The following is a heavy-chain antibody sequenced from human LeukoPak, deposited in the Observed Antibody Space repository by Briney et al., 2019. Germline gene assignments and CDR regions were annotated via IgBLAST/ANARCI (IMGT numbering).Heavy chain of an antibody. Sequence: PGGSLRLSCAASGFTFSSYAMHWVRQAPGKGLEWVSSISSSSTYIYYADSVKGRFTTSRDNSKNTLYLQMNSLRAEDTAVYYCASLRYDILTGFLDYWGQGTLVTVSS. V-gene: IGHV3-21*04. CDR1: GFTFSSYA. CDR3: ASLRYDILTGFLDY. J-gene: IGHJ4*02. CDR2: ISSSSTYI. D-gene: IGHD3-9*01.